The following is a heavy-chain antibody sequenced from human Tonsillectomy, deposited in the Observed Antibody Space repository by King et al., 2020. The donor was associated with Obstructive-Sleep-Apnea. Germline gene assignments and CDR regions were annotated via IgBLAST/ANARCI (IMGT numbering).Heavy chain of an antibody. Sequence: VQLVESRGGLVQPGGSLRLSCAAAGFSFSNYFMTWVRQAPGKGLEWVASIKEDGSEKHYVGSVKGRLTISRDNAKNSLYLQMSSLRAEDTATYYCAREYDYGDYYFDYWGQGILVTVSS. D-gene: IGHD4-17*01. V-gene: IGHV3-7*01. CDR3: AREYDYGDYYFDY. CDR1: GFSFSNYF. CDR2: IKEDGSEK. J-gene: IGHJ4*02.